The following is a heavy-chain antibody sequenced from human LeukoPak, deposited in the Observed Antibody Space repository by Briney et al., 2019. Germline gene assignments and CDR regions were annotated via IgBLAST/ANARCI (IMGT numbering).Heavy chain of an antibody. CDR1: GYTFTSYA. CDR3: ASRGGLTGSDY. V-gene: IGHV1-69*05. J-gene: IGHJ4*02. Sequence: SVKVSCKAYGYTFTSYAISWVRQAPGQGLEWMGGIIPIFGTANYAQKFQGRVTTTTDESTSTAYMELSSLRSEDTAVYYCASRGGLTGSDYWGQGTLVTVSS. CDR2: IIPIFGTA. D-gene: IGHD3-9*01.